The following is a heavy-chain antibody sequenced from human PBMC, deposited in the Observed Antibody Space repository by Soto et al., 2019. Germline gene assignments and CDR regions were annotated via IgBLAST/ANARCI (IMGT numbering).Heavy chain of an antibody. J-gene: IGHJ4*02. CDR1: GFSLSTSGVG. V-gene: IGHV2-5*02. CDR3: AHVDGGIATPSFDY. D-gene: IGHD6-13*01. CDR2: IYWDDDK. Sequence: QITLKESGPTLVKPTQTLTLTCTFSGFSLSTSGVGVGWIRQPPGKALEWLALIYWDDDKRYSPSLKSRLTITKGTSKNQVVLTMTNMDPVDTATYYCAHVDGGIATPSFDYWGQGTLVTVSS.